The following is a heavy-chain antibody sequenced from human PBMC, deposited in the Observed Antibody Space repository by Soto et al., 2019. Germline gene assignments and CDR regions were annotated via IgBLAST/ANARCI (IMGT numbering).Heavy chain of an antibody. CDR2: ISGSGGST. J-gene: IGHJ4*02. D-gene: IGHD3-16*01. CDR1: GFTFSAFA. CDR3: AKSGGGGGRGDSFDY. Sequence: EVQLLESGGSLVQPGGSLTLSCAASGFTFSAFAMSWVRQAPGKGLEWVSTISGSGGSTYNADSVKGRFTVSRDNFADRLNRQMNSLRPDHTAVYYCAKSGGGGGRGDSFDYWGQGTLVTVSS. V-gene: IGHV3-23*01.